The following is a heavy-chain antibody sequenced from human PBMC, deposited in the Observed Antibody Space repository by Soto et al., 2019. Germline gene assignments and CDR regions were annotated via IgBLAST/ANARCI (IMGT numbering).Heavy chain of an antibody. CDR3: ARDSPIGSTFSGYEAIDY. CDR2: IIPLLDIA. V-gene: IGHV1-69*08. J-gene: IGHJ4*02. Sequence: QVQLVQSGAEVKKPGSSVKVSCKTSGGTFSNDIITWVRQAPGQGLEWMGGIIPLLDIANYAQKFQGRVTITADKSTSTAYMELNSPRSEATAVYYCARDSPIGSTFSGYEAIDYWGQGTLVTVSS. CDR1: GGTFSNDI. D-gene: IGHD5-12*01.